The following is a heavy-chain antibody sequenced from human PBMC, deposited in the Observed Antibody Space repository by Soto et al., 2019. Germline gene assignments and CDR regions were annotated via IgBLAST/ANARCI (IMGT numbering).Heavy chain of an antibody. J-gene: IGHJ4*02. CDR2: INHSEST. V-gene: IGHV4-34*01. CDR3: ARMGVVGATTFDY. D-gene: IGHD1-26*01. Sequence: SETLSLTCAVYGGSFSGYYWSWIRQPPGKGLEWIGEINHSESTNYNPSLKSRVTISVDTSKNQFSLKLSSVTAADSALYYCARMGVVGATTFDYWGQGTLVTVSS. CDR1: GGSFSGYY.